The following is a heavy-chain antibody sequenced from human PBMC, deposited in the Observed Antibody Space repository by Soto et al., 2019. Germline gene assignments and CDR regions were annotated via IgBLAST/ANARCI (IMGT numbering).Heavy chain of an antibody. V-gene: IGHV1-8*01. D-gene: IGHD5-12*01. CDR2: MNPNSGNT. J-gene: IGHJ4*02. Sequence: ASVKVSCKASGYTFTIYDINWVRRATGQGLEWMGWMNPNSGNTGYAQKFLGRVTMTRNTSISTAYMELSSLRSEDTAVYYCASGYYSGYDLGGYFDYWGQGTLVTVSS. CDR1: GYTFTIYD. CDR3: ASGYYSGYDLGGYFDY.